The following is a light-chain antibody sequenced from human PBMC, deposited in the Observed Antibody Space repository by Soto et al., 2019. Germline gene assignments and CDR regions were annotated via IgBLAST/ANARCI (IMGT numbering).Light chain of an antibody. CDR2: EVS. CDR3: CSYAGSSTAVV. CDR1: SGDVGSYNL. J-gene: IGLJ2*01. Sequence: QSALTQPASVSGSPGQSITISCTGTSGDVGSYNLVSWYQQHPGKAPKLMIYEVSKRPSGVSNRFSGSKSGNTASLTISGLQAEDEADYYCCSYAGSSTAVVFGGGTKLTVL. V-gene: IGLV2-23*02.